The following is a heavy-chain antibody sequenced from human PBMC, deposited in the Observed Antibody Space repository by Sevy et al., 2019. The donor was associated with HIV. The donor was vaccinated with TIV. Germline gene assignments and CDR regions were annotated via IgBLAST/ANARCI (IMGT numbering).Heavy chain of an antibody. V-gene: IGHV3-33*01. CDR3: ARGGDFNDRSAKRDFDY. J-gene: IGHJ4*02. CDR1: GFTFSNYG. Sequence: GGSLRLSCAASGFTFSNYGMHWVRQAPGKGLEWVAVIWNDGSNNNYADTVKGRFTISRDNSKNTLYLQMNSMGVEDTAVYFCARGGDFNDRSAKRDFDYWGQGTLVTVSS. D-gene: IGHD3-22*01. CDR2: IWNDGSNN.